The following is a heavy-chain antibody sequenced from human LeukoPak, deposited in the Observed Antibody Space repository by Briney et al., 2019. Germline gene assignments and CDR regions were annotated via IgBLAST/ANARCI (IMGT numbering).Heavy chain of an antibody. J-gene: IGHJ4*02. D-gene: IGHD3-16*01. CDR3: ARADYGDYFDY. Sequence: GGSLRLSCAASGFTVSSNYMSWVRQAPGKGLEWVSVIYSGGSTYYADSVKGRFTISRDNSKNTLYLQMNSLRAEDTAVYYCARADYGDYFDYWGQGNLVTVSS. CDR1: GFTVSSNY. CDR2: IYSGGST. V-gene: IGHV3-66*01.